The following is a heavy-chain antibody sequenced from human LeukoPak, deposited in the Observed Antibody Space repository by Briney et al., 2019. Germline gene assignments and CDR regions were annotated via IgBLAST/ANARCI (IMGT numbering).Heavy chain of an antibody. CDR1: GFTFSDYY. V-gene: IGHV3-11*01. CDR2: ISSSGSTI. D-gene: IGHD4-17*01. Sequence: GGSLRLSCAASGFTFSDYYMSWIRQAPGKELEWVSYISSSGSTIYYADSVKGRFTISRDNAKNSLYLQMNSLRAEDTAVYYCARDTTTVTNNWFDPWGQGTLVTVSS. J-gene: IGHJ5*02. CDR3: ARDTTTVTNNWFDP.